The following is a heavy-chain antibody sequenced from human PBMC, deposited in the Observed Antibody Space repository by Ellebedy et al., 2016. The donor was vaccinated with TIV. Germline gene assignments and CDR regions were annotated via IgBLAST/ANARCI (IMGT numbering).Heavy chain of an antibody. J-gene: IGHJ2*01. CDR1: GYTFTSYG. D-gene: IGHD2-8*01. Sequence: ALVKVSCKASGYTFTSYGISWVRQAPRQGLEWMGWISAYNGNTNYAQKLQGRVTMTTDTSTSTAYMELRSLRSDDTAVYYCARDIVLMLYTPMIDLWGRGTLVTVSS. V-gene: IGHV1-18*04. CDR3: ARDIVLMLYTPMIDL. CDR2: ISAYNGNT.